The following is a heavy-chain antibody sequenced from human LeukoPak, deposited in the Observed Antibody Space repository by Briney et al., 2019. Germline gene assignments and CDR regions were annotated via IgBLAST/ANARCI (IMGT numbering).Heavy chain of an antibody. Sequence: TGGSLRLSCAASGFTFSSYGMHWVRQAPGKGLEWVAVISYDGSNKYYADSVKGRFTISRDNSKNTLYLQMNSLRAEDTAVYYCAKTGDNDDGDYFDYWGQGTLVTVSS. V-gene: IGHV3-30*18. CDR3: AKTGDNDDGDYFDY. D-gene: IGHD2-8*01. CDR2: ISYDGSNK. J-gene: IGHJ4*02. CDR1: GFTFSSYG.